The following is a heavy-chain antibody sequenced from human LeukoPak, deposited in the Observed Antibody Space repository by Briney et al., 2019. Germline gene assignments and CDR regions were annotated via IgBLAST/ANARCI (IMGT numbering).Heavy chain of an antibody. Sequence: PGGSLRLSCAASGFTSTSYDMHWGPQATGKGQEWVSGIGSAGDTYYPASVKGRFTISRENGKKSLYLQMNSLRAGDSTVYYCARAGGSGWYAFDVWGQGTMVTVSS. V-gene: IGHV3-13*04. CDR2: IGSAGDT. CDR3: ARAGGSGWYAFDV. CDR1: GFTSTSYD. J-gene: IGHJ3*01. D-gene: IGHD6-13*01.